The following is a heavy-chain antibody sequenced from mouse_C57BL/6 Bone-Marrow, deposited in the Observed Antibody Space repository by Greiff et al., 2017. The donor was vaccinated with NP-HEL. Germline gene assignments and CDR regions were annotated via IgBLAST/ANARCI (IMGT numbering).Heavy chain of an antibody. CDR3: TTMVFTY. V-gene: IGHV14-4*01. J-gene: IGHJ3*01. CDR1: GFNIKDDY. D-gene: IGHD1-1*02. CDR2: IDPENGDT. Sequence: VQLQQSGAELVRPGASVKLSCTASGFNIKDDYMHWVKQRPEQGLEWIGWIDPENGDTEYASKFQGKATITADTSSNTAYLQLSSLTSEDTAVYYCTTMVFTYWGQGTLVTVSA.